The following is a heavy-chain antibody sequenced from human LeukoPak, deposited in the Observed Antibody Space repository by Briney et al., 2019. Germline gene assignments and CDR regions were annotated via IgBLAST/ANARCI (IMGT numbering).Heavy chain of an antibody. CDR1: GYSFTSYW. CDR3: ARSSDSSGFYDYFDY. CDR2: IYPGDSDT. Sequence: GESLKISCEGSGYSFTSYWIGWVRQMPGKGLEWVAIIYPGDSDTIYSPSFQGQVTISADNSISTAYLQWSSLKASDTAMYYCARSSDSSGFYDYFDYWGQGNLVTVSS. V-gene: IGHV5-51*01. J-gene: IGHJ4*02. D-gene: IGHD3-22*01.